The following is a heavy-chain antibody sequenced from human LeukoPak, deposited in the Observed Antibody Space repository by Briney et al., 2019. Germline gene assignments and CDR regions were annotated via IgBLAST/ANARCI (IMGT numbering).Heavy chain of an antibody. CDR1: GFTVSSNY. J-gene: IGHJ4*02. CDR3: AREPSFGVVIM. CDR2: IYSGGST. Sequence: GGSLRLSCAASGFTVSSNYMSWVRQAPGKGREWVSVIYSGGSTYYADSVKGRFTISRDNSKNTLYLQMNRLRAEDTAVYYCAREPSFGVVIMGGQGTLVTVSS. D-gene: IGHD3-3*01. V-gene: IGHV3-66*02.